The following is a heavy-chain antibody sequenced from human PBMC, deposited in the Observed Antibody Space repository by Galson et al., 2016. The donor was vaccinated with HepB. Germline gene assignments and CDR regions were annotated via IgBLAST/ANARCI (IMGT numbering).Heavy chain of an antibody. J-gene: IGHJ5*02. Sequence: SVKVSCKASAYVFVTHGISWVRQAPGQGLEWMAWISPYSGDTYYSHKFQGRVALTTVTSTGTAYMEMRILRADETAVYYCARVFLAYDFWSDILAGWFDPWGQGTLVTVSS. V-gene: IGHV1-18*01. D-gene: IGHD3-3*01. CDR1: AYVFVTHG. CDR2: ISPYSGDT. CDR3: ARVFLAYDFWSDILAGWFDP.